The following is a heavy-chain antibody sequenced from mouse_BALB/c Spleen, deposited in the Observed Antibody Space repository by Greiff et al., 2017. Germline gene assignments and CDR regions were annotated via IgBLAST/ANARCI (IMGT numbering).Heavy chain of an antibody. J-gene: IGHJ3*01. Sequence: VQRVESGPGLVAPSQSLSITCTVSGFSLTSYGVHWVRQPPGKGLEWLGVIWAGGSTNYNSALMSRLSISKDNSKSQVFLKMNSLQTDDTAMYYCARDDHWDSAWFAYWGQGTLVTVSA. CDR1: GFSLTSYG. D-gene: IGHD3-3*01. CDR3: ARDDHWDSAWFAY. V-gene: IGHV2-9*02. CDR2: IWAGGST.